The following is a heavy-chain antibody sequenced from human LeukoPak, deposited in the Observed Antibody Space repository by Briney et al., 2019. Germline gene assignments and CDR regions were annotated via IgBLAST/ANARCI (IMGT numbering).Heavy chain of an antibody. CDR1: GFTLSSYG. CDR2: IWYDGSIQ. D-gene: IGHD6-13*01. Sequence: GGSLRLSRAVSGFTLSSYGMHWVREAPGPGLEWVAVIWYDGSIQYYADSVKGRFTIARDNAKNTLYLQMNSRRAEDTAGFYCARAENRSWPVLVYWGQGTLVSVS. J-gene: IGHJ4*02. CDR3: ARAENRSWPVLVY. V-gene: IGHV3-33*01.